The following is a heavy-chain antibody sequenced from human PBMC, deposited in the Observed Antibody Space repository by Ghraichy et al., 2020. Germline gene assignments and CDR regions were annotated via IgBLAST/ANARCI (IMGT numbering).Heavy chain of an antibody. CDR2: MHYTGSD. V-gene: IGHV4-59*11. CDR3: ARDLMDV. CDR1: GSSIKNHY. J-gene: IGHJ6*04. Sequence: SETLSLTCTVSGSSIKNHYWNWIRQPPGKGLEWIVYMHYTGSDNYNHSLQSRVTISVDPSKNKLSLKLGSLTAADTAVYYCARDLMDVWGKGTTVTVSS.